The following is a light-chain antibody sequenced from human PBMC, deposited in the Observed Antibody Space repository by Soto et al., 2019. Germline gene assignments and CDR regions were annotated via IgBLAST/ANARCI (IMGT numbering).Light chain of an antibody. CDR1: QNISSH. V-gene: IGKV3-11*01. CDR3: QQYGRSPGLFT. Sequence: EIVLTQSPATLSLSPGERATLSCRASQNISSHLAWYQQKPGQAPRLLIYDASNRATGIPARFSGSGSGTDFTLSISRLEPEDFAVYYCQQYGRSPGLFTFGPGTKVDIK. J-gene: IGKJ3*01. CDR2: DAS.